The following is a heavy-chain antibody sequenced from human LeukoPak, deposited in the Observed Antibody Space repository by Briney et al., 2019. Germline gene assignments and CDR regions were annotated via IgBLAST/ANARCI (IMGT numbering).Heavy chain of an antibody. CDR3: ARGQGSYGDY. J-gene: IGHJ4*02. CDR2: IYHSGST. D-gene: IGHD5-18*01. V-gene: IGHV4-4*02. Sequence: SETLSLTCAVSGGSISNSNWWNWVRPPPGKGLEWIGEIYHSGSTNYNPSLRSRVTISVDRSKNQFALKLTSVTAADTAVYYCARGQGSYGDYWGQGTLVTVSS. CDR1: GGSISNSNW.